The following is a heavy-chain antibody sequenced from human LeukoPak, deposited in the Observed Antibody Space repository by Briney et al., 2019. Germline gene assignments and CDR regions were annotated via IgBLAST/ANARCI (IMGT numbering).Heavy chain of an antibody. D-gene: IGHD1-14*01. CDR1: GFTFGGYD. CDR3: TRYNHDLCVY. V-gene: IGHV3-33*01. Sequence: PGGSLRLSCAGSGFTFGGYDMHWFRQTPGKGLEWVAVISYDGSSTFYADSVKRLFTISRDNSKNTMSVQMDDLRAEDTAVYYCTRYNHDLCVYGGQGTLVTVFS. CDR2: ISYDGSST. J-gene: IGHJ4*02.